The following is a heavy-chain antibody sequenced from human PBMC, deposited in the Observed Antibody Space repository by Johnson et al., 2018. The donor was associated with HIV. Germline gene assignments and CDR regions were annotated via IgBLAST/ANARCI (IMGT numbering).Heavy chain of an antibody. J-gene: IGHJ3*02. CDR3: ASLSDDAFDI. Sequence: QLVESGGGLVQPGRSLRLSCAASGFTFDDYAMHWVRQAPGKGLEWVSGISWNSGSIGYADSVKGRFTISRDNSKNTLYLQMNSLKAEDTAVYYCASLSDDAFDIWGQGTMVTVSS. CDR2: ISWNSGSI. V-gene: IGHV3-9*01. CDR1: GFTFDDYA.